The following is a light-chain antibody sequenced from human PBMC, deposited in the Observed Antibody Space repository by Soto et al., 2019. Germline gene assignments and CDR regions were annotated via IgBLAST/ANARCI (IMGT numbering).Light chain of an antibody. J-gene: IGKJ1*01. CDR2: LGS. CDR3: MQPLQSWT. CDR1: QSLLHSNGYNY. Sequence: DIVMTPSPLSLPVTPGEPASISCTSRQSLLHSNGYNYLDWYLQKPGQSPQLLIYLGSNRASGVPDRFSGSGSGTDFTLKISRVEAEDVGVYYCMQPLQSWTFGQGTKVDI. V-gene: IGKV2-28*01.